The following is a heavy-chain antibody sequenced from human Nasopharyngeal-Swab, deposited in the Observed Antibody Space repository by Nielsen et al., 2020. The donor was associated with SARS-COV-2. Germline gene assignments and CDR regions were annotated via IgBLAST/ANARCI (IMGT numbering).Heavy chain of an antibody. V-gene: IGHV3-53*01. D-gene: IGHD5-12*01. J-gene: IGHJ3*02. CDR2: IYSGGNT. CDR3: ARLGLPNAFDI. CDR1: GFTVSNKY. Sequence: GGSLRLSCAASGFTVSNKYMSWVRQAPGKGLAWVSVIYSGGNTYYADSVKGRFTISRDNSKNTLYLQMNSRRAEDTAEYYCARLGLPNAFDIWGQGTMVTVSS.